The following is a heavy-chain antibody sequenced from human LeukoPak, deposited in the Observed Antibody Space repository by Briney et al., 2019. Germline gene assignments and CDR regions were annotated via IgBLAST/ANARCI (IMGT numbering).Heavy chain of an antibody. D-gene: IGHD2-2*01. Sequence: NPSETLSLTCSVSGGSIFADYWSWIRQPPGKGLEWIGSIYHSGSTYYNPSLKSRVTISVDTSKNQFSLKLSSVTAADTAVYYCARDGEYQGDYWGQGTLVTVSS. CDR1: GGSIFADY. CDR2: IYHSGST. J-gene: IGHJ4*02. V-gene: IGHV4-38-2*02. CDR3: ARDGEYQGDY.